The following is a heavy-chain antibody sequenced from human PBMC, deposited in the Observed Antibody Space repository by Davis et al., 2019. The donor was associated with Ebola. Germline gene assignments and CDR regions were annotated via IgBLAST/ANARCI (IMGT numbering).Heavy chain of an antibody. CDR3: TTPTTVTTVYYYYGMDV. CDR1: GFTFSNAW. Sequence: GESLKISCAASGFTFSNAWMSWVRQAPGKGLEWVGRIKSKTDGGTTDYSAPVKGRFTISRDDSKNTLYLQMNSLKTEDTAVYYCTTPTTVTTVYYYYGMDVWGQGTTVTVYS. D-gene: IGHD4-17*01. J-gene: IGHJ6*02. CDR2: IKSKTDGGTT. V-gene: IGHV3-15*01.